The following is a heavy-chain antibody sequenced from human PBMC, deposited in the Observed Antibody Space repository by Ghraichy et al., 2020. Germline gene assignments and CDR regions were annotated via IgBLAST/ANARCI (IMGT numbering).Heavy chain of an antibody. CDR1: GFTFSSYS. CDR2: ISVGGTT. J-gene: IGHJ4*02. D-gene: IGHD6-19*01. V-gene: IGHV3-23*01. CDR3: ARGTSRGWRPPDF. Sequence: GGSLRLSCAASGFTFSSYSMTWVRQAPGKGLEWVSGISVGGTTDYADSVKGRFTISRDNSKNTLCLQMNSLRAEDTAVYYCARGTSRGWRPPDFWGQGTLVTVSS.